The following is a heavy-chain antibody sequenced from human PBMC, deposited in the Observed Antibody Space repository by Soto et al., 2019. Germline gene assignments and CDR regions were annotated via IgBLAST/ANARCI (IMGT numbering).Heavy chain of an antibody. CDR2: IHHSGST. D-gene: IGHD3-22*01. CDR1: VVSFSGYY. Sequence: ASETLSLTCAVYVVSFSGYYWSWIRQPPGKGLEWIGEIHHSGSTNYSPSLKSRVTVSIDTSKNQFSLNLNSVTTADTAVYYCARRKDYYDSITYRRVIYFDHWGQGTLVTVSS. V-gene: IGHV4-34*01. J-gene: IGHJ4*02. CDR3: ARRKDYYDSITYRRVIYFDH.